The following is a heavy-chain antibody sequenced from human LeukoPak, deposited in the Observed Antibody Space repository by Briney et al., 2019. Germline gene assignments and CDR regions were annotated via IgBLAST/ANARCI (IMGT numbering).Heavy chain of an antibody. Sequence: GGSLRLTCAASGFTFSSYSMNWVRQAPGKGLEWVSSISSSSSYIYYADSVKGRFTISRDNAKNSLYLQMNSLRAEDTAVYYCASNSGWTLFDYWGQGTLVTVSS. V-gene: IGHV3-21*01. CDR2: ISSSSSYI. J-gene: IGHJ4*02. CDR1: GFTFSSYS. CDR3: ASNSGWTLFDY. D-gene: IGHD6-19*01.